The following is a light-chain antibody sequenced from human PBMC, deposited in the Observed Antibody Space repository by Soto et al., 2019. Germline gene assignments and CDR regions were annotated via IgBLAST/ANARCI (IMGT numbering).Light chain of an antibody. CDR3: SSYTNSSTGV. CDR2: DVS. V-gene: IGLV2-14*01. Sequence: QSVLTQPASVSGSPGQSITISCTGTSSDVGGYNYVSWYQQHPGKAPKLMIYDVSNRPSGVSNRFSGSKSGNTASLTISGLQAEDEADYYCSSYTNSSTGVFGTGTQGHRP. CDR1: SSDVGGYNY. J-gene: IGLJ1*01.